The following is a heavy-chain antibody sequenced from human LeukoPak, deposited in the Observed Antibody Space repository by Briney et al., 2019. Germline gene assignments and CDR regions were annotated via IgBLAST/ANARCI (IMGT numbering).Heavy chain of an antibody. V-gene: IGHV4-61*02. D-gene: IGHD3-9*01. CDR2: IYTSGST. CDR3: ARAQSRYFDWLLHPTGYYYYMDV. CDR1: GGSISSGSYY. Sequence: PSETLSLTCTVSGGSISSGSYYWSWIRQPAGKGLEWIGRIYTSGSTNYNPSLKSRVTISVDTSKNQFSLKLSSVTAADTAVYYCARAQSRYFDWLLHPTGYYYYMDVWGKGTTVTISS. J-gene: IGHJ6*03.